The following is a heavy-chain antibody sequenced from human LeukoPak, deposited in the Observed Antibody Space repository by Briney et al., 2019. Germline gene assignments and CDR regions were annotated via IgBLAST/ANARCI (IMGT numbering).Heavy chain of an antibody. Sequence: ASVKVSCKASGYTFTSYDINWVRQATGQGLEWMGWMNPNSGNTGYAQKFQGRVTMTRNTSISTAYMELSSLRSEDTAVYYCAREHDSLTGYSFDYWGQGTLVTVSS. V-gene: IGHV1-8*01. D-gene: IGHD3-9*01. CDR3: AREHDSLTGYSFDY. CDR2: MNPNSGNT. CDR1: GYTFTSYD. J-gene: IGHJ4*02.